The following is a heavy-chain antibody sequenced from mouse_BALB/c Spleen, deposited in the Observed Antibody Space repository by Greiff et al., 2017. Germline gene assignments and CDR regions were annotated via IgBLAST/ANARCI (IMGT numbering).Heavy chain of an antibody. V-gene: IGHV3-2*02. CDR1: GYSITSDYA. Sequence: EVMLVESGPGLVKPSQSLSLTCTVTGYSITSDYAWNWIRQFPGNKLEWMGYISYSGSTSYNPSLKSRISITRDTSKNQFFLQLNSVTTEDTATYYCATHYYGSSYGWYFDVWGAGTTVTVSS. D-gene: IGHD1-1*01. J-gene: IGHJ1*01. CDR3: ATHYYGSSYGWYFDV. CDR2: ISYSGST.